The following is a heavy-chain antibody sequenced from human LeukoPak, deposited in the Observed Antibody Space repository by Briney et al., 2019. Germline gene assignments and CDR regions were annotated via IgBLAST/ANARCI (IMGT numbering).Heavy chain of an antibody. Sequence: SETLSLTCTVSGGSISSSSYYWGWIRQPPGKGPEWIGSIYYSGSTYYNPSLKSRVTISVDTSKNQFSLKLSSVTAADTAVYYCASADTSGIPDYWGQGTLVTVSS. V-gene: IGHV4-39*07. D-gene: IGHD1-26*01. CDR3: ASADTSGIPDY. J-gene: IGHJ4*02. CDR1: GGSISSSSYY. CDR2: IYYSGST.